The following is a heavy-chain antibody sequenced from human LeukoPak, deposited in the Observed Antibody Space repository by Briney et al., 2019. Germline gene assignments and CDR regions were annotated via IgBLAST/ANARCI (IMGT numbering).Heavy chain of an antibody. J-gene: IGHJ4*02. CDR1: GGSFSGYY. CDR2: INHSGST. V-gene: IGHV4-34*01. Sequence: SETLSLTCAVYGGSFSGYYWSWIRQPPGKGLEWIGEINHSGSTNYNPSLKSRVTISVDTSKNQFSLKLSSVTAAATAVYYCARDHLTMVRGVDYWGQGTLVTVSS. D-gene: IGHD3-10*01. CDR3: ARDHLTMVRGVDY.